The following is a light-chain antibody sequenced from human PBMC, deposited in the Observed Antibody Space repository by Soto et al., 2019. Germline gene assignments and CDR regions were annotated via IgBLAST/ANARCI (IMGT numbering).Light chain of an antibody. CDR1: SCDVGGYNY. CDR3: SSYTSSSRV. V-gene: IGLV2-14*01. CDR2: EVS. J-gene: IGLJ3*02. Sequence: QSVLTQPASVSGSPGQSITISCTGTSCDVGGYNYVSWYQQHPGKAPKLMIYEVSNRPSGVSNRFSGSKSGNTASLTISGLQAEDDADYYCSSYTSSSRVFGGGTKLTVL.